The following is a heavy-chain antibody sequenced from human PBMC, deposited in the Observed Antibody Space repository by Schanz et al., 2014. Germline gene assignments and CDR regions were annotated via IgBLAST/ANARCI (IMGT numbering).Heavy chain of an antibody. V-gene: IGHV4-59*08. D-gene: IGHD3-3*01. CDR2: IHQSGGT. Sequence: QVQLQESGPGLVKPSETLSLTCSVSGGDIGNYYWSWIRQPPGKGLEWIGYIHQSGGTNYNPSLKGRVPLLVDTSKNQFPLRLPSLTAADTAVYYCAKFLYDDPSWGQGTLVTVSS. CDR3: AKFLYDDPS. J-gene: IGHJ5*02. CDR1: GGDIGNYY.